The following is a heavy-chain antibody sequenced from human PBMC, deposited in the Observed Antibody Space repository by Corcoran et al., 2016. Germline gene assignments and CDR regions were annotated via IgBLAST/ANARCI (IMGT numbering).Heavy chain of an antibody. Sequence: QVQLQQWGAGLLKPSETLSLTCAVYGGSFSGYYWSWIRQPPGKGLEWIGEINHSGSTNYNPSLKSRVTISVDTSKNQFSLKLSSVTAADTAVYYCARGLGIAARARFDPWGQGTLVTVSS. V-gene: IGHV4-34*01. J-gene: IGHJ5*02. CDR3: ARGLGIAARARFDP. CDR2: INHSGST. D-gene: IGHD6-6*01. CDR1: GGSFSGYY.